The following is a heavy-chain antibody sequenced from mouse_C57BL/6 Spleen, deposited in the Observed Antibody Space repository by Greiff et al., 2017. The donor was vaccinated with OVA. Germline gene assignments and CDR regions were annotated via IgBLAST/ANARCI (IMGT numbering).Heavy chain of an antibody. V-gene: IGHV1-19*01. CDR3: ARPAYYGSSPYYAMDY. CDR1: GYTFTDYY. Sequence: VHVKQSGPVLVKPGASVKMSCKASGYTFTDYYMNWVKQSHGKSLEWIGVINPYNGGTSYNQKFKGKATLTVDKSSSTAYMELNSLTSEDSAVYYCARPAYYGSSPYYAMDYWGQGTSVTVSS. D-gene: IGHD1-1*01. CDR2: INPYNGGT. J-gene: IGHJ4*01.